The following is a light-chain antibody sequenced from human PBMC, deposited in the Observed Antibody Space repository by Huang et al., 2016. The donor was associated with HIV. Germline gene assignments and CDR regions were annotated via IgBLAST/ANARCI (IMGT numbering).Light chain of an antibody. V-gene: IGKV2-29*02. CDR3: MQGIHLPPRYT. CDR2: EGS. J-gene: IGKJ2*01. CDR1: QSLLQSDGNTY. Sequence: DIVMTQTPLSLSVTPGQPASISCKSSQSLLQSDGNTYLYWYRQKPGQSPQFLIYEGSGRFSGVPDRFSGSGSGTDFTLKISRVEADDVGIYYCMQGIHLPPRYTFGQGTRLEI.